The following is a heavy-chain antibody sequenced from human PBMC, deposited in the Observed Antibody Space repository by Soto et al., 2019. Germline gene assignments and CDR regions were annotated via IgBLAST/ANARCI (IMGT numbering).Heavy chain of an antibody. D-gene: IGHD3-10*01. CDR1: GDSIIAYY. J-gene: IGHJ6*02. CDR3: ARDKRGEFLKGSGMDV. CDR2: IYHNGET. Sequence: QMQLQESGPGLVKPSETLSLICSVSGDSIIAYYLSWLRQSPGKELEWIGYIYHNGETNYNPSLKSRVTLSADTSKTQFSLRLSSVTTADTGVYYCARDKRGEFLKGSGMDVWGQGTTVIVSS. V-gene: IGHV4-59*01.